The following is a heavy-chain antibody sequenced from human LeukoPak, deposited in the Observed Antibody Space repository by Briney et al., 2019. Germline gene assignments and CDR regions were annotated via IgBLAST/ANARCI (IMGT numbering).Heavy chain of an antibody. Sequence: SETLSLTCTVSGGSISSYYWSWIRQPPGKGLEWIGYINYSGSTNYNPSLKSRVTISVDTSKNQFSLKLSSVTAADTAVYYCARAPYDFWSGYLNWFDPWGQGTLVTVSS. CDR3: ARAPYDFWSGYLNWFDP. V-gene: IGHV4-59*12. J-gene: IGHJ5*02. CDR2: INYSGST. CDR1: GGSISSYY. D-gene: IGHD3-3*01.